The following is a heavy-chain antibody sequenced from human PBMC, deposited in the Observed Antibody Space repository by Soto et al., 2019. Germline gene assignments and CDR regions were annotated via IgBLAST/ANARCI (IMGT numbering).Heavy chain of an antibody. CDR3: AYPAALSDS. CDR2: VFYIGTT. V-gene: IGHV4-39*01. J-gene: IGHJ4*02. Sequence: QLQLQESAPGLVKPSETLSLTCTISGGSFNSSYYYWRWFRQPPGKGLEWLGGVFYIGTTYYNPSLKSRVTLSVATSKNQFFLKLNSVTAADTAVYYCAYPAALSDSWGQGTLVTVSS. CDR1: GGSFNSSYYY. D-gene: IGHD6-13*01.